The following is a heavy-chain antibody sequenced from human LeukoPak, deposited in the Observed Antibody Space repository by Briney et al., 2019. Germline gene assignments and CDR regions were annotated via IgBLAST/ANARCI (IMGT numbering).Heavy chain of an antibody. CDR2: MRSKASNYAT. Sequence: PGGSLRLSCVASGFTFSDSTMHWLRQASGKGLEWVGHMRSKASNYATTYAASVKGRFTISRDDSKNTAYLQINSLKTEDTAIYYCTRHERDCSGARCSDYWGQGTPVTASS. V-gene: IGHV3-73*01. J-gene: IGHJ4*02. CDR3: TRHERDCSGARCSDY. CDR1: GFTFSDST. D-gene: IGHD2-15*01.